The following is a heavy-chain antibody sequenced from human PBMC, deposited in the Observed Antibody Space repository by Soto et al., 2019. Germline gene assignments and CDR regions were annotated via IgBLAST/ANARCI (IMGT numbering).Heavy chain of an antibody. J-gene: IGHJ4*02. CDR2: IYSGGST. CDR3: ARGPGGFGDFSLDY. D-gene: IGHD3-10*01. V-gene: IGHV4-4*07. CDR1: GGSINSYY. Sequence: QVQLQESGPGLVKPSETLSLTCTVSGGSINSYYWSWIRQPAGKGLEWIGRIYSGGSTNYNPSLKSRLTVSVDTSKNQFSLKLTSVTAADTAVYYCARGPGGFGDFSLDYWGQGTLVIVSS.